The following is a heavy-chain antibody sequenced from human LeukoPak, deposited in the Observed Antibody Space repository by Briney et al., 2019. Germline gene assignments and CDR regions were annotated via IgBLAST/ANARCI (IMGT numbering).Heavy chain of an antibody. D-gene: IGHD2-21*01. V-gene: IGHV3-11*04. Sequence: GSLRLSCAASGFTFSDYYMSWIRQAPGKGLEWVSYISSSGSTICYADSVKGRFTISRDNAKNSLYLQMNSLRAEDTAVYYCAIPGSYCGGDCYPYYFDFWGQGTLVTVSS. CDR3: AIPGSYCGGDCYPYYFDF. CDR1: GFTFSDYY. J-gene: IGHJ4*02. CDR2: ISSSGSTI.